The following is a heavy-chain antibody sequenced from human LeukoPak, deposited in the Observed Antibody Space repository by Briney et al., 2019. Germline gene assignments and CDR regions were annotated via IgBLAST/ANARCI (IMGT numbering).Heavy chain of an antibody. Sequence: SETLSLTCTVSGGSISSYYWSWIRQPPGKGLEWIGYIYYSGSTDYNPSLKSRVTISVDTSKNQFSLKLSSVTAADTAVYYCARRDSSGWWSYFDYWGQGTLVTVSS. CDR1: GGSISSYY. V-gene: IGHV4-59*01. CDR3: ARRDSSGWWSYFDY. CDR2: IYYSGST. J-gene: IGHJ4*02. D-gene: IGHD6-13*01.